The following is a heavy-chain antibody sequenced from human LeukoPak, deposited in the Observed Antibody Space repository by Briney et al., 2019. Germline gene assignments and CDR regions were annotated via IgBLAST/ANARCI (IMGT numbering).Heavy chain of an antibody. Sequence: GASVKVSCKASGYTFTSYAMNWVRQAPGQGLEWMGWINPNTGNPTYAQGFTGRFVFSLDTSVSTAYLQITSLKAEDTAVYYCARAYQRLGGLSFPDQWGQGTLVTVSS. CDR3: ARAYQRLGGLSFPDQ. CDR1: GYTFTSYA. D-gene: IGHD3-16*02. CDR2: INPNTGNP. J-gene: IGHJ5*02. V-gene: IGHV7-4-1*02.